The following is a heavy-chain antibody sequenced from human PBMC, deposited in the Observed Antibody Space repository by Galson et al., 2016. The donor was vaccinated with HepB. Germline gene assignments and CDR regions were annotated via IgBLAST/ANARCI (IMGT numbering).Heavy chain of an antibody. V-gene: IGHV3-23*01. D-gene: IGHD4-23*01. Sequence: SLRLSCASSGFTLSSDYLTWVRQAPGKGLEWVSIIAGSGGGIVYADSVKGRFTISRDNSKNMLYLQMNSLRADDTALYYCAKDSPRRWDDVFDIWGQGTMVTVSS. CDR2: IAGSGGGI. CDR1: GFTLSSDY. J-gene: IGHJ3*02. CDR3: AKDSPRRWDDVFDI.